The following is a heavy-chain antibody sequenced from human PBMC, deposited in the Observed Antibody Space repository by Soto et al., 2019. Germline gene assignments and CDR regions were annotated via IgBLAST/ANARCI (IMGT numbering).Heavy chain of an antibody. V-gene: IGHV4-34*01. CDR3: ARSSDGDFDY. CDR1: GGSFSGYY. CDR2: INHSGST. J-gene: IGHJ4*02. D-gene: IGHD4-17*01. Sequence: SETLSLTCAVYGGSFSGYYWSWIRQPPGKGLEWIGEINHSGSTNYNPSLKSRVTISVDTSKNQFSLKLSSVTAADTAVYYCARSSDGDFDYWGQGTLVTVSS.